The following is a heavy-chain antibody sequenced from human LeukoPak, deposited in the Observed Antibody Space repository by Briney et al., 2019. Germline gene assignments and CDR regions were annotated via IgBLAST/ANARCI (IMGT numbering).Heavy chain of an antibody. D-gene: IGHD3-10*01. CDR3: ARGLLWFGELSRAETHFDY. Sequence: SETLSLTCAVYGGSFSGYYWSWIRQPPGKGLEWIGEINHSGSTNYNPSLKSRVTISVDTSKNQFSLKLSSVTAADTAVYYCARGLLWFGELSRAETHFDYWGQGTLVTVSS. J-gene: IGHJ4*02. CDR1: GGSFSGYY. V-gene: IGHV4-34*01. CDR2: INHSGST.